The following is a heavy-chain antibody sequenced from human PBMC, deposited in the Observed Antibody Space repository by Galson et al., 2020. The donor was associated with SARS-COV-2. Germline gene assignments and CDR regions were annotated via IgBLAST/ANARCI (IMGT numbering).Heavy chain of an antibody. CDR2: MNPRTGQR. J-gene: IGHJ5*02. V-gene: IGHV1-8*01. Sequence: ASVKVSCKASGYIFTGFDIHWVRQANGQGLEWMGWMNPRTGQRGYAQKFEGRVYMSTTTSINMAYMELSSLTNEDTAIYYCARAYLYGTPVLTSWLDPWGQGTLVTVSS. CDR1: GYIFTGFD. CDR3: ARAYLYGTPVLTSWLDP. D-gene: IGHD4-17*01.